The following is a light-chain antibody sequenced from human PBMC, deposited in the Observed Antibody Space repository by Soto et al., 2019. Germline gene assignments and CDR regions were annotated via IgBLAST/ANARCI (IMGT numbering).Light chain of an antibody. V-gene: IGLV2-11*01. CDR2: DVT. CDR3: CSYAGTYTYV. Sequence: QSVLTQPRSVSGSPGQSVTISCTGTSSDVGGYDSVSWYQQHPGKAPKVMIFDVTKRPSGVPDRFSGSKSANTASLTISGLQAEDEAYYYCCSYAGTYTYVFGTGTKVTVL. CDR1: SSDVGGYDS. J-gene: IGLJ1*01.